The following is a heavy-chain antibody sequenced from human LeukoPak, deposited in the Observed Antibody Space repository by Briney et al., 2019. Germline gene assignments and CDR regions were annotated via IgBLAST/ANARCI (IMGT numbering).Heavy chain of an antibody. CDR2: IFHSGNT. CDR1: GASMGSNGSY. J-gene: IGHJ6*04. Sequence: SQTLSLSCSVSGASMGSNGSYWGWIREPPGKGLEWIGYIFHSGNTYYNPSLNSRLSMSIDTSKNQFSLKLSSVPPADTAVYYCAGYHTKYDSGSYPAHYYEYGPAAWGERTPVSVSS. V-gene: IGHV4-30-4*01. D-gene: IGHD3-10*01. CDR3: AGYHTKYDSGSYPAHYYEYGPAA.